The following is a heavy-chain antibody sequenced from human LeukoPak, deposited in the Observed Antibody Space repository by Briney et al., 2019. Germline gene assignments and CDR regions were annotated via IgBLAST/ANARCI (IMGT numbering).Heavy chain of an antibody. CDR2: ISGSGGST. CDR1: GFTFSSYG. V-gene: IGHV3-23*01. CDR3: AKDLRALSLLWFGELLYPDY. Sequence: SGGSLRLSCAASGFTFSSYGMSWVRQAPGKGLEWVSAISGSGGSTYYADSVKGRFTISRDNSKNTLYLQMNSLRAEDTAVYYCAKDLRALSLLWFGELLYPDYWGQGTLVTVSS. D-gene: IGHD3-10*01. J-gene: IGHJ4*02.